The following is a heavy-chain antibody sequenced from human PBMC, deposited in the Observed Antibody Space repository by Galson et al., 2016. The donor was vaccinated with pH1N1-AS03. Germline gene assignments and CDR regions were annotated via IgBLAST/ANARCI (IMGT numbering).Heavy chain of an antibody. D-gene: IGHD3-3*01. V-gene: IGHV4-59*01. J-gene: IGHJ4*02. CDR1: GGSMSGYY. Sequence: ETLSLTCSVSGGSMSGYYWTWTRQPPGKALEWIGYIYHTGMTYYTPSLKSRVAMSVDTSKNHFSLKVTSVTAADAAFYYCARTAYWSGHEDYWGQGGLVPVSS. CDR2: IYHTGMT. CDR3: ARTAYWSGHEDY.